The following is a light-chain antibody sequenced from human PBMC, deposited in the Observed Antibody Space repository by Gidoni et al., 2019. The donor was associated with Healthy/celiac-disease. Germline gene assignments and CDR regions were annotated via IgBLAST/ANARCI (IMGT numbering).Light chain of an antibody. CDR1: QSVLYSSNNKNY. CDR3: QQYYSTPRT. V-gene: IGKV4-1*01. CDR2: WAS. J-gene: IGKJ1*01. Sequence: DIVMTQSPDSPAVSLGERAPINCKSSQSVLYSSNNKNYLAWYQQKPGQPPKLLIYWASTRESGVPDRFSGSGSGTDFTLTISSLQAEDVAVYFCQQYYSTPRTFXXXTKVEIK.